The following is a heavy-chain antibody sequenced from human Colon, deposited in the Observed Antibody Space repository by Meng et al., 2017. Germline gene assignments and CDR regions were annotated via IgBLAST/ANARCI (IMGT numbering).Heavy chain of an antibody. Sequence: QLRLQVSVPGLVQPSGPLSLACVVSGDTIANSKWWSWLRQAPGKGPEWIGEISNSYKTVYSPSLKSRVRISLDKSNNQFSLTLTSVTAADTAVYYCARERVRELGPFDSWGQGILVTVSS. D-gene: IGHD1-7*01. J-gene: IGHJ4*02. V-gene: IGHV4-4*02. CDR1: GDTIANSKW. CDR3: ARERVRELGPFDS. CDR2: ISNSYKT.